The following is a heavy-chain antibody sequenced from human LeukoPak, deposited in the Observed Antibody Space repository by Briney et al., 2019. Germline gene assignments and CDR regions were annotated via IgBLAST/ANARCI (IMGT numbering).Heavy chain of an antibody. CDR3: ARRVEMATSPFDY. CDR2: IYPGDSDP. CDR1: GYTFTTYW. D-gene: IGHD5-24*01. Sequence: GESLKISCKGSGYTFTTYWIGWVRQMPGKGLEWMGIIYPGDSDPRYNPSFQGQVTISADTSISTAYLQWRSLKASDSAMYYCARRVEMATSPFDYWGQGTLVTVSS. V-gene: IGHV5-51*01. J-gene: IGHJ4*02.